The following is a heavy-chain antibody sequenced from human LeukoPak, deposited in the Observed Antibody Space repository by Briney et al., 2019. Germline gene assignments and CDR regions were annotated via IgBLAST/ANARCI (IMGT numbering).Heavy chain of an antibody. CDR3: ARGSAAVLGRDY. Sequence: ASVKVSCKASGYTFTSYDINWVRQATGQGLEWMGWMNPNSGNAGYAQKFQGRATMARDTSINTAYMELSSLTSDDTAVYFRARGSAAVLGRDYWGQGSLVTISS. V-gene: IGHV1-8*01. CDR1: GYTFTSYD. D-gene: IGHD6-13*01. CDR2: MNPNSGNA. J-gene: IGHJ4*02.